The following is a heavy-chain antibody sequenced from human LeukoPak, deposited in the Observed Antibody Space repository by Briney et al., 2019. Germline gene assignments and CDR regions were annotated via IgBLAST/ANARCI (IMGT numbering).Heavy chain of an antibody. Sequence: GGSLRLSCAAPGFTFSSFWMSWVRQAPGKGLEWVANIKQDGSEKYYVDSVKGRFTVSRDNAENSLYLQMNSLRADDTAVYYCARGYCSGGSCFSSTGNFDLWGRGTLVTVSS. CDR2: IKQDGSEK. CDR1: GFTFSSFW. CDR3: ARGYCSGGSCFSSTGNFDL. D-gene: IGHD2-15*01. J-gene: IGHJ2*01. V-gene: IGHV3-7*04.